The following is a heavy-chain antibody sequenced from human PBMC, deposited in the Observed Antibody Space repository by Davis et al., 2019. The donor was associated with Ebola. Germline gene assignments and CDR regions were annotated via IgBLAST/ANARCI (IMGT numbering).Heavy chain of an antibody. D-gene: IGHD6-13*01. Sequence: GESLKISCAASGFTFSSYAMSWIRQAPGKGLEWVSYISSSSSYTNYADSVKGRFTISRDNAKNSLYLQMNSLRVEDTAVYYCARDGIATFGKVKYYYGMDVWGKGTTVTVSS. CDR3: ARDGIATFGKVKYYYGMDV. CDR1: GFTFSSYA. J-gene: IGHJ6*04. V-gene: IGHV3-11*06. CDR2: ISSSSSYT.